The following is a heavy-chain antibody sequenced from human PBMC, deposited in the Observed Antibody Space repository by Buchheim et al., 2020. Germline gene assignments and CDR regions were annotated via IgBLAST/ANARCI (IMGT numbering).Heavy chain of an antibody. CDR1: GYTFTSYY. CDR2: INPRGGSA. Sequence: QVQLVQSGAEVKKPGASVKVSCQASGYTFTSYYIHWVRQAPGQGLEWMGIINPRGGSATYEPKFQGRVTMTRDTSTRPVYMELSSLRSEDTAVYYCAKTYDYFSSSPFDYWGQGTL. V-gene: IGHV1-46*01. J-gene: IGHJ4*02. CDR3: AKTYDYFSSSPFDY. D-gene: IGHD6-6*01.